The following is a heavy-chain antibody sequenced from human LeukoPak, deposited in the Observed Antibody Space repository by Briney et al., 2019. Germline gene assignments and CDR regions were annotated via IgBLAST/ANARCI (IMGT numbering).Heavy chain of an antibody. J-gene: IGHJ5*02. V-gene: IGHV4-30-4*01. Sequence: SGTLSLTCTVSGGSISSGDYYWSWIRQPPGKGLEWIGYTYYSGSTYYNPSLKSRATISVDTSKNQFSLKLTSVTAADTAVYYCARPYYYESRIDPRGQGTLVTVSS. CDR2: TYYSGST. D-gene: IGHD3-22*01. CDR3: ARPYYYESRIDP. CDR1: GGSISSGDYY.